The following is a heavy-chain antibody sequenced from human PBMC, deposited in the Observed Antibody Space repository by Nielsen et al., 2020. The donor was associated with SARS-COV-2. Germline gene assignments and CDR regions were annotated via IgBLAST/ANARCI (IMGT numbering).Heavy chain of an antibody. D-gene: IGHD3-16*01. CDR3: ARDLGPWYFDL. V-gene: IGHV3-21*01. Sequence: GDSLNISCAASGFTFSSYSMNWVRQAPGKGLEWVSSISSSSSYRYYADSVKGRFTTSRDNAKNSLYLQMNSLRAEDTAVYYCARDLGPWYFDLWGRGTLVTVSS. J-gene: IGHJ2*01. CDR2: ISSSSSYR. CDR1: GFTFSSYS.